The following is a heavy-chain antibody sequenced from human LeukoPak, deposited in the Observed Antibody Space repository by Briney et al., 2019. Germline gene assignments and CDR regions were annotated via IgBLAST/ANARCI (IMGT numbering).Heavy chain of an antibody. J-gene: IGHJ3*02. CDR1: GFTFSSYA. CDR3: AKGLGYCSSTSCYWARDAFDI. Sequence: GGSLRLSCAASGFTFSSYAMSWVRQAPGKGLEWVSAINGSGGSTYYADSVNGLYTISSNTSKNTLYLQMNSLRAEDTDVYYCAKGLGYCSSTSCYWARDAFDIWGQGTMVSVP. V-gene: IGHV3-23*01. D-gene: IGHD2-2*01. CDR2: INGSGGST.